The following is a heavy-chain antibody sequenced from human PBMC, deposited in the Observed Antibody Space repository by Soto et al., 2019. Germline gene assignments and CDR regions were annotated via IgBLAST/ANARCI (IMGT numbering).Heavy chain of an antibody. Sequence: EVQLVESGGGLVQPGGSLRVSCAASGFTFNNAWMNWVRQAPGKGLEWVGRIKSKTDGGTTNYAAPVRGRFTISRDDSKNTPEPQMNRLKTEDTAVFYCNTVVLSTWYPGYRGQGNPGTGS. CDR1: GFTFNNAW. J-gene: IGHJ4*02. CDR3: NTVVLSTWYPGY. V-gene: IGHV3-15*07. D-gene: IGHD6-13*01. CDR2: IKSKTDGGTT.